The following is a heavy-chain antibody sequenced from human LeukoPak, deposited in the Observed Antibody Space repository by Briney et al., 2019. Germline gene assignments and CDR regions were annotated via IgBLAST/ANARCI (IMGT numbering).Heavy chain of an antibody. CDR2: ISAYNGNT. CDR1: GYTFTSYG. V-gene: IGHV1-18*01. J-gene: IGHJ4*02. D-gene: IGHD3-22*01. CDR3: ARVPPPHYYDSSGYCDY. Sequence: ASVKVSCKASGYTFTSYGISWVRQAPGQGLGWVGWISAYNGNTNYAQKLQGRGTMTTDTSTSTAYMELRSLRSDDTAVYYCARVPPPHYYDSSGYCDYWGQGTLVTVSS.